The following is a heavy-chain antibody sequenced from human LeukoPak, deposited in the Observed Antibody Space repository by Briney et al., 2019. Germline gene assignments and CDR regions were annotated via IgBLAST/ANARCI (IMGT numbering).Heavy chain of an antibody. CDR1: GGSISSYY. Sequence: PSETLSLTCTVSGGSISSYYWSSIRQPPGKGLEWIGYIYYSGSTNYNPSLKSRVTISVDTSKNQFSLKLSSVTAADTAVYYCARCYYDILTGYYWGFDYWGQGTLVTVSS. V-gene: IGHV4-59*08. CDR3: ARCYYDILTGYYWGFDY. D-gene: IGHD3-9*01. J-gene: IGHJ4*02. CDR2: IYYSGST.